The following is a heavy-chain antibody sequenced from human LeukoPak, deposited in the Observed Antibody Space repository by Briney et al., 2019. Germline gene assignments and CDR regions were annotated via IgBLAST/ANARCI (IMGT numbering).Heavy chain of an antibody. CDR1: GLTVSSTY. CDR3: ARDLGYCTNGVCHTRFDY. V-gene: IGHV3-53*01. CDR2: IYSGGST. J-gene: IGHJ4*02. Sequence: GGSLRLSCAASGLTVSSTYMSWVRQAPGKGLEWVSIIYSGGSTYYADSVKGRFTISRDNSKNTLYLQMSSLRVEDTAVYYCARDLGYCTNGVCHTRFDYWGQGTLVAVSS. D-gene: IGHD2-8*01.